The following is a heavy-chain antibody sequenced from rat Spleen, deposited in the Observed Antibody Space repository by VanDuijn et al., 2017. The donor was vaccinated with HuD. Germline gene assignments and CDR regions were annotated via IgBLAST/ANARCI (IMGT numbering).Heavy chain of an antibody. CDR3: TSHYDGTYPFTY. Sequence: EVQLQESGPGLVKPAQSLSLTCSVTGHSITSSYRWNWIRKFPGNKLEWMGYINRAGTTIYNPSLKSRISETRDASNNQFFLQVNSVTSEDPATYYCTSHYDGTYPFTYWGQGTLVTVSS. CDR2: INRAGTT. D-gene: IGHD1-12*02. J-gene: IGHJ3*01. V-gene: IGHV3-3*01. CDR1: GHSITSSYR.